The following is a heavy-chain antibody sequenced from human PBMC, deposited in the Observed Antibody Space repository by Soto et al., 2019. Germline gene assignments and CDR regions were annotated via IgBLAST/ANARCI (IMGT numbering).Heavy chain of an antibody. Sequence: ASVKVSCKASGYTFTRYDIKWVRQATGQGLEWMGWMNPNSGNTGYAQKFQGRVTMTRNTSRSTAYMELSSLRSEDTAVYYCATALLAGDAFDIWGQGTMVTVSS. J-gene: IGHJ3*02. D-gene: IGHD2-15*01. CDR2: MNPNSGNT. V-gene: IGHV1-8*01. CDR1: GYTFTRYD. CDR3: ATALLAGDAFDI.